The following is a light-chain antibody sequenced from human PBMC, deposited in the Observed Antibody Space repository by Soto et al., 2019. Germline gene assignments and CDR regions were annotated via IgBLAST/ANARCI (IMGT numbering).Light chain of an antibody. V-gene: IGKV3-15*01. CDR1: QSVGTN. CDR2: GAS. CDR3: QQYNNWTPYT. J-gene: IGKJ2*01. Sequence: EVVMTQSPATLSVSPGEGATLSCRASQSVGTNLAWYQQRPGQAPRLLIYGASTRATGFSARFSGSGSGTEFTLTISSLQSEDVAVYYCQQYNNWTPYTFGQGTKLEIK.